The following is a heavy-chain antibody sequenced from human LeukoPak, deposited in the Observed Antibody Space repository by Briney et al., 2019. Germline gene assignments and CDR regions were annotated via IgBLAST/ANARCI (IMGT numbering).Heavy chain of an antibody. J-gene: IGHJ5*02. CDR2: FDPEDGET. CDR3: ATMGFRPRNWFDP. CDR1: GYTLTELS. V-gene: IGHV1-24*01. Sequence: ASVKVSCKVSGYTLTELSMHWVRQAPGKGLEWMGGFDPEDGETIYAQRFQGRVTMTEDTSTDTAYMELSSLRSEDTAVYYCATMGFRPRNWFDPWGQGTLVTVSS.